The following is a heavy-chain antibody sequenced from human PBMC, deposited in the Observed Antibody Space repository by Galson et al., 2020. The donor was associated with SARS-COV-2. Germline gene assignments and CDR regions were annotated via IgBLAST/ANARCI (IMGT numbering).Heavy chain of an antibody. D-gene: IGHD3-3*01. Sequence: ETSETLSLTCIVSGGSISSGGYYWSWIRQHPGKGLEWIGYIYYSGSTYYNPSLKSRVTISVDTSKNQFSLKLSSVTAADTAVYYCARASRTIFGVVKHFDYWGQGTLVTVSS. J-gene: IGHJ4*02. CDR3: ARASRTIFGVVKHFDY. CDR1: GGSISSGGYY. V-gene: IGHV4-31*03. CDR2: IYYSGST.